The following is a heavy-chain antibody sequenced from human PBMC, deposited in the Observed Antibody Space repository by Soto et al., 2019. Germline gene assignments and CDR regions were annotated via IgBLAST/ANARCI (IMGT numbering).Heavy chain of an antibody. Sequence: SETLSLTCTVSGGSISSSSYYWGWIRQPPGKGLEWIGSIYHSGSTYYNPSLKSRVTISVDRSKNQFSLKLSSVTAADTAVYYCARGGVDYYDSSGYYFSPYYFDYWGQGTLVTVSS. V-gene: IGHV4-39*07. D-gene: IGHD3-22*01. CDR2: IYHSGST. J-gene: IGHJ4*02. CDR3: ARGGVDYYDSSGYYFSPYYFDY. CDR1: GGSISSSSYY.